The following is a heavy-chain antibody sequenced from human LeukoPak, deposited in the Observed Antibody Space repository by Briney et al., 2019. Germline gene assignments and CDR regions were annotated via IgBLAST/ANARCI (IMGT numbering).Heavy chain of an antibody. D-gene: IGHD6-19*01. J-gene: IGHJ4*02. CDR2: IKQDGSEK. CDR3: ARVSSLAVAGFFDY. V-gene: IGHV3-7*01. CDR1: GFTFSSYW. Sequence: GGSLRLSCAASGFTFSSYWMNWVRQAPGKGPEWVANIKQDGSEKDYVDSVKGRFTISRGNAKNSLYLQMNSLRAEDTAVYFCARVSSLAVAGFFDYWGQGILVTVSS.